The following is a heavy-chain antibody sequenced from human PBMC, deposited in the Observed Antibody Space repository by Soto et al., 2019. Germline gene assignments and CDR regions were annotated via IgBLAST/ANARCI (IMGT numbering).Heavy chain of an antibody. CDR3: ARDRGYYFDY. J-gene: IGHJ4*02. D-gene: IGHD3-10*01. V-gene: IGHV4-30-4*01. Sequence: QMQVQESGPGLVKPSQTLSLTCTVSGGSISSGHNYWSWIRQPPGKGLEWIGYMYYSGKTYYNPSLKSRLTISVDTSNNQFSLTLSSVTAADTAVYYCARDRGYYFDYWGQGTLVTVSS. CDR2: MYYSGKT. CDR1: GGSISSGHNY.